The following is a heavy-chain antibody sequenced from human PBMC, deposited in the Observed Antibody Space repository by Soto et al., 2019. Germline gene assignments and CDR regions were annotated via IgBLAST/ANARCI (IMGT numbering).Heavy chain of an antibody. J-gene: IGHJ3*02. CDR1: GFTVSSNY. CDR3: AGGGDRGVISAFDI. D-gene: IGHD3-10*01. CDR2: IYSGGST. Sequence: EVQLVESGGGLVQPGGSLRLSCAASGFTVSSNYMSWVRQAPGKGLEWVSVIYSGGSTYYADSVKGRFTISRDNSKNTLYLQMNSLRAGDTAVYYWAGGGDRGVISAFDIWGQGTMVTVSS. V-gene: IGHV3-66*01.